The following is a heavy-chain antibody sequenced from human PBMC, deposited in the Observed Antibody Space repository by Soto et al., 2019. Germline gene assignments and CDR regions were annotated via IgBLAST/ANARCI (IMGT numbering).Heavy chain of an antibody. V-gene: IGHV1-69*13. CDR1: GGTFSSYA. Sequence: SVKVSCKASGGTFSSYAISWVRQAPGQGLEWMGGIIPILGTANYAQKFQGRVTITADESTSTAYMELSSLRSEDTAVYYCARGQGYGDYENYFDYWGQGTLVTVSS. CDR2: IIPILGTA. J-gene: IGHJ4*02. CDR3: ARGQGYGDYENYFDY. D-gene: IGHD4-17*01.